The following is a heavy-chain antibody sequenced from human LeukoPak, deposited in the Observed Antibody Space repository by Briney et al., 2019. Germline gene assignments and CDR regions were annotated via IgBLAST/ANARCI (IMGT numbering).Heavy chain of an antibody. D-gene: IGHD2-2*01. CDR2: ISPYNGNP. CDR3: ARDRIRRSSTGGAFDI. Sequence: ASVKVSCKASRGTFSSYAISWVRQAPGQGLEWMGWISPYNGNPNYAQKVQGRVTMTTDTSTTTAYMELWSLRSDDTAVYYCARDRIRRSSTGGAFDIWGQGTMVTVSS. J-gene: IGHJ3*02. CDR1: RGTFSSYA. V-gene: IGHV1-18*01.